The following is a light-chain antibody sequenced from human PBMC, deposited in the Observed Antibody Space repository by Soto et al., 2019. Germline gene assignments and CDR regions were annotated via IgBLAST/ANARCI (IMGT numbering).Light chain of an antibody. CDR3: SSYTNINTRACV. Sequence: QSVLTQPPSVSGAPGQRVTIFCTGSNSNIGAGYDVHWYQHRPGTAPKLLVFGNSNRPSGVPVPDRFSGSKSGTSASLTITGLQAEDEAEYYCSSYTNINTRACVFGTGAKLTVL. V-gene: IGLV1-40*01. CDR1: NSNIGAGYD. J-gene: IGLJ1*01. CDR2: GNS.